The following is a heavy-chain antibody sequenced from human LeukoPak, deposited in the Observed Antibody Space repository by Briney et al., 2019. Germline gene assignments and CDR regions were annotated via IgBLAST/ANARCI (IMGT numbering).Heavy chain of an antibody. CDR3: ARNSIAAAGTPAFDI. V-gene: IGHV1-24*01. Sequence: ASVKVSCKVSGYTLTELSMHWVRQAPGKGLEWMGGFDPEDGETIYAQKFQGRVTMTEDTSTDTAYMELSSLRSEDTAVYYCARNSIAAAGTPAFDIWGQGTMVTVSS. CDR2: FDPEDGET. J-gene: IGHJ3*02. CDR1: GYTLTELS. D-gene: IGHD6-13*01.